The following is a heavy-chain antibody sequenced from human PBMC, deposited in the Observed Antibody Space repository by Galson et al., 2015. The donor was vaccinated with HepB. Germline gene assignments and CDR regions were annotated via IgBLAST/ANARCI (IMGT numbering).Heavy chain of an antibody. Sequence: SLRLSCAVSGFTYSNYWMSWVRQAPGKGLEWVANIKTDGSAKYYVDSVKGRFTISRDNSKNTLYLQMNSLRAEDTAVYYCAKVAEGVGATLIDYWGQGTLVTVSS. CDR2: IKTDGSAK. CDR3: AKVAEGVGATLIDY. D-gene: IGHD1-26*01. J-gene: IGHJ4*02. CDR1: GFTYSNYW. V-gene: IGHV3-7*01.